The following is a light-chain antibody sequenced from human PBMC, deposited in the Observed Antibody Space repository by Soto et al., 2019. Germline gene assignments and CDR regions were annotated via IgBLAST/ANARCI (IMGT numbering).Light chain of an antibody. CDR3: QQYNTWPYT. CDR2: GAS. Sequence: EIVMTQSPATLSVSPGERATLSCRASQSVSTNLAWYQQKPGQAPRLLIYGASTRARATDIPARFSGSGSGTEFTLTISSLQSEDFLVYYCQQYNTWPYTFGQGTKLEIK. J-gene: IGKJ2*01. V-gene: IGKV3-15*01. CDR1: QSVSTN.